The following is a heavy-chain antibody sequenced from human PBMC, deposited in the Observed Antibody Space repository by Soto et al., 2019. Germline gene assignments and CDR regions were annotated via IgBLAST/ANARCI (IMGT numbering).Heavy chain of an antibody. J-gene: IGHJ4*02. CDR2: ISGSSRYT. V-gene: IGHV3-11*06. CDR3: ARHTSRCHYYYY. CDR1: GFNFSDHY. D-gene: IGHD2-2*01. Sequence: SGGSLRLSCEASGFNFSDHYMNWIRQAPGKGLEWVSYISGSSRYTNFADSVKGRFTISRDNAKSSLYLQMNSLRAEDTAVYYCARHTSRCHYYYYWGQWTQGTVS.